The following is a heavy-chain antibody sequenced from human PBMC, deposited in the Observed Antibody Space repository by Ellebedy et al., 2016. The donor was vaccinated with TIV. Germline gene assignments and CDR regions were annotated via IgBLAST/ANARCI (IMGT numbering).Heavy chain of an antibody. V-gene: IGHV3-15*01. CDR2: IKSKTEGGTT. D-gene: IGHD3-16*01. Sequence: GGSLRLSXAASGFTFADYGMRWVRQAPGKGLEWVGRIKSKTEGGTTDYAAHVKGRFSISRGDSKNTLSLEMNSLKTVDTALYYCTTGATVGDYYDYWGQGTLVTVSS. J-gene: IGHJ4*02. CDR3: TTGATVGDYYDY. CDR1: GFTFADYG.